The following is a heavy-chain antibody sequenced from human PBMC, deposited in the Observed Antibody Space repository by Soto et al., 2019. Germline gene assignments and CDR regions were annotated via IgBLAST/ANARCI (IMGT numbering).Heavy chain of an antibody. V-gene: IGHV4-39*01. J-gene: IGHJ5*02. CDR1: GDSISSSSYY. CDR2: INYSGST. Sequence: SETLSLTCTVSGDSISSSSYYWGWIRQPPGKGLERIGSINYSGSTYYNQSLKSRVTIFVDTSKNQFSLKLSSVTAADTAVYYCARRVIGKSVVPAANGNWCDPWGQGTLVTVSS. D-gene: IGHD2-2*01. CDR3: ARRVIGKSVVPAANGNWCDP.